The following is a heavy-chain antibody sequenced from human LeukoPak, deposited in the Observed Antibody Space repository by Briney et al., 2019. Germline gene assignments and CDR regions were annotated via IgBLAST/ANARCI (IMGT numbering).Heavy chain of an antibody. Sequence: PSETLSLTCTVSGGSISSYYWSWIRQPAGKGLEWIGRIYTSGSTNYNPSLKSRVTMSVDTSKNQFSLKPSSVTAADTAVYYCARDGYCSGGSCYSVYYYYYYMDVWGKGTTVTVSS. CDR3: ARDGYCSGGSCYSVYYYYYYMDV. CDR2: IYTSGST. J-gene: IGHJ6*03. CDR1: GGSISSYY. D-gene: IGHD2-15*01. V-gene: IGHV4-4*07.